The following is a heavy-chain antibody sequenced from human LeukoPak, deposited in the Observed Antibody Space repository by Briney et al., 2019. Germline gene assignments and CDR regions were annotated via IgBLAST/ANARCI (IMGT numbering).Heavy chain of an antibody. CDR3: ASGDAFDI. V-gene: IGHV4-61*01. J-gene: IGHJ3*02. CDR2: IYYSGST. Sequence: SETLSLTCTVSGCSVSSGSYYWSWIRQPPGKGLEWIGYIYYSGSTNYNPSLKSRVTISVDTSKNQFSLKLSSVTAADTAVYYCASGDAFDIWGQGTMVTVSS. CDR1: GCSVSSGSYY.